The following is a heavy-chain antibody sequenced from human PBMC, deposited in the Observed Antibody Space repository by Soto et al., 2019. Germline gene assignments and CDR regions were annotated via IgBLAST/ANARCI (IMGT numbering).Heavy chain of an antibody. CDR2: VSHDGRNT. Sequence: VQLVESGGGVVQPGRSLRLSCAAAGFTFSDYAMHWGRQAPGKGLEWVAVVSHDGRNTHYADSVKGRFTVSRGSTKHTVSLEMTSLRARGRAVDYGAEGGWQGRVTSDFNYWGQGARVTVSS. CDR3: AEGGWQGRVTSDFNY. V-gene: IGHV3-30*03. D-gene: IGHD2-15*01. J-gene: IGHJ4*02. CDR1: GFTFSDYA.